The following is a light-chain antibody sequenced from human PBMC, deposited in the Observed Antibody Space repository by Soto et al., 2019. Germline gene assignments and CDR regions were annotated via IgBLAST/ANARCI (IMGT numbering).Light chain of an antibody. CDR2: DAS. V-gene: IGKV3-11*01. CDR1: QSVSSY. J-gene: IGKJ5*01. CDR3: QQRSNWIT. Sequence: EIVLTQSQATLALSPGERATLSGRASQSVSSYLAWYQQKPGQAPRLLIYDASNRATGIPARFSGSGSGTDFTLTISSLEPEDFAVYYCQQRSNWITFGQGTRLEIK.